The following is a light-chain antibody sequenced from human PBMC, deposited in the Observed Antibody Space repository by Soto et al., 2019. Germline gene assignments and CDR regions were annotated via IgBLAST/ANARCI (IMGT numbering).Light chain of an antibody. CDR2: NVT. CDR3: CTFVGVTNDV. J-gene: IGLJ1*01. Sequence: QSVLTQPASVSGSPGQSITISCSGNAVSYQLVSWYQQQPGKAPKLILYNVTRRPSGVSNRFPGFKSDTTASLKITGLQAEDEADYYCCTFVGVTNDVFGNGTKVTVL. CDR1: GNAVSYQL. V-gene: IGLV2-23*02.